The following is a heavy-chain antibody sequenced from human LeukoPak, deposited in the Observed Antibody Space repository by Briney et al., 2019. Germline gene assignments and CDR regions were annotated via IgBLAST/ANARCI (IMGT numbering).Heavy chain of an antibody. Sequence: SVKVSCKASGYTFTSYGISWVRQAPGQGLEWMGGIIPIFGTANYAQKFQGRVTITTDESTSTAYMELSSLRSEDTAVYYCALKYRGSSPSIAYFDYWGQGTLVTVSS. V-gene: IGHV1-69*05. CDR3: ALKYRGSSPSIAYFDY. CDR1: GYTFTSYG. J-gene: IGHJ4*02. CDR2: IIPIFGTA. D-gene: IGHD1-26*01.